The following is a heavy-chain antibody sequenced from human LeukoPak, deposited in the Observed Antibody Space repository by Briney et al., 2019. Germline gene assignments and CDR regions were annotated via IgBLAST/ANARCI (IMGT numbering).Heavy chain of an antibody. J-gene: IGHJ1*01. CDR3: AKSRDGYHHGLL. V-gene: IGHV3-33*06. CDR1: EFSLSDYG. Sequence: GGSLRLSCASSEFSLSDYGMHWVRQAPGKGLEWVAVMWYDGSRALHADSVKGRFTISRDISKNTLYLQMDSLRAGDTAVYYCAKSRDGYHHGLLWGQGTLVTVSS. D-gene: IGHD5-24*01. CDR2: MWYDGSRA.